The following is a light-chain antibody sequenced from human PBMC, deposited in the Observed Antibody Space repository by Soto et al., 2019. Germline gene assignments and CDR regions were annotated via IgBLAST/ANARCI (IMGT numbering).Light chain of an antibody. CDR3: QQYGSSPRT. Sequence: EVVLTQSPGTLSLSPGERATLSCRASQSVSNSYLAWYQQKPGQAPRLLIYGASSRATGIPDRFSGSGSGTDFTLDISRLEPEDLAVYYCQQYGSSPRTFGQGTKLEI. V-gene: IGKV3-20*01. CDR1: QSVSNSY. CDR2: GAS. J-gene: IGKJ2*01.